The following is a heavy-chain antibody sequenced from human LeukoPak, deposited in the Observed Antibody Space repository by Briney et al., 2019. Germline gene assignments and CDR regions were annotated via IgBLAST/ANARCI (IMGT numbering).Heavy chain of an antibody. Sequence: PSETLSLTCTVSGGSIRSSSSYWAWIRQPPGKALEWIANIYYSGNTYYNPSLKSRVTILVDTSKNQFSLRLNSVTAADTAVYHCARAAASGSYYTYFDYWGQGTLVTVSS. J-gene: IGHJ4*02. CDR3: ARAAASGSYYTYFDY. CDR1: GGSIRSSSSY. CDR2: IYYSGNT. D-gene: IGHD1-26*01. V-gene: IGHV4-39*07.